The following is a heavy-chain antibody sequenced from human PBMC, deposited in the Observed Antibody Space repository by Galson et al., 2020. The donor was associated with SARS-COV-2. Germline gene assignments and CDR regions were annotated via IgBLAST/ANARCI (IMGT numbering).Heavy chain of an antibody. J-gene: IGHJ4*02. CDR2: IYPGDSNT. CDR3: ARPHIAAAGTGGTVQPYYFDY. V-gene: IGHV5-51*01. Sequence: KIGESLKISCKGSGYSFTSYWIGWVRQMPGKGLEWMGIIYPGDSNTRYSPSFQGQVTISADKSISTAYLQWSSLKASDTAMYYCARPHIAAAGTGGTVQPYYFDYWGQETLVTVSS. D-gene: IGHD6-13*01. CDR1: GYSFTSYW.